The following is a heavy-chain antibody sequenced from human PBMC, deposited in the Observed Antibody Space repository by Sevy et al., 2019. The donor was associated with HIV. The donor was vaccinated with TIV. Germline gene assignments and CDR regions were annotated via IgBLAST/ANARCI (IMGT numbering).Heavy chain of an antibody. V-gene: IGHV3-49*03. D-gene: IGHD3-3*01. Sequence: GGSLRLSCTASGFTFGDYTMTWFRQAPGKGLEWVGFIRSKAYGGTTEYAASVKGRFTISRDDSKSIAYRQMNSLKTEDTAVYYCTRDLVYYDFWSGYRIAADKIETDYWGQGVLVTVSS. CDR3: TRDLVYYDFWSGYRIAADKIETDY. CDR2: IRSKAYGGTT. J-gene: IGHJ4*02. CDR1: GFTFGDYT.